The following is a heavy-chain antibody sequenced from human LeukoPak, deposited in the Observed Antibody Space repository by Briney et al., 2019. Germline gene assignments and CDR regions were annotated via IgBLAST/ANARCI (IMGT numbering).Heavy chain of an antibody. CDR2: IYPGDSDT. J-gene: IGHJ3*02. CDR1: GYSITSYW. V-gene: IGHV5-51*01. CDR3: VQAYYYDSSGARDAFDI. D-gene: IGHD3-22*01. Sequence: GESLQISCKGSGYSITSYWIGWVRQMPGKGLEWMGIIYPGDSDTRYSPSFQGQVTISADKSISTAYLQWSSLKASDTAMYYCVQAYYYDSSGARDAFDIWGQGTMVTVSS.